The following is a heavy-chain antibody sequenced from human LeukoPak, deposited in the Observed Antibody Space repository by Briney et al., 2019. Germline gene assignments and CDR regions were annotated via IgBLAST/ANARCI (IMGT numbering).Heavy chain of an antibody. CDR1: GGSISSYY. Sequence: SETLSLTCTVSGGSISSYYWSWIRQPPGKGLEWIGYIYYSGSTNYNPSLKSRVTISVDTSKNQFSLKLSSVTAANTAVYCCAREAGYSYSRGGWFDPWGQGTLVTVSS. V-gene: IGHV4-59*01. CDR2: IYYSGST. J-gene: IGHJ5*02. D-gene: IGHD5-18*01. CDR3: AREAGYSYSRGGWFDP.